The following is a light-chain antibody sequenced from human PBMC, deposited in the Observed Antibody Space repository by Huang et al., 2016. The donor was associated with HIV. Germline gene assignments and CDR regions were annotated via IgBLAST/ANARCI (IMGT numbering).Light chain of an antibody. CDR2: DAS. CDR1: QDINNY. CDR3: QQYDNLPPYT. V-gene: IGKV1-33*01. J-gene: IGKJ2*01. Sequence: DIQMTQSPSSLSASVGDRVTITCQASQDINNYLSWYKQKPGKAPKLLIYDASNLETGVPSRFSGSGSGTDFTLTISSLQPEDIATYYCQQYDNLPPYTFGQGTKLEIK.